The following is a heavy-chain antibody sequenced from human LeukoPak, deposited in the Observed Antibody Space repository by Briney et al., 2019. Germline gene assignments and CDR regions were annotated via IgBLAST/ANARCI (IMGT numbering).Heavy chain of an antibody. V-gene: IGHV3-74*01. Sequence: GRSLRLSCVSSGFIFTNYWMHWVRQVPGKGPVWVGRIDKEGSAAFYAESVKGRFTISRDNVKSTVYLQMNSLTAEDTAVYHCARGGYSGSYYRFDWGQGTLVTVSS. CDR2: IDKEGSAA. D-gene: IGHD1-26*01. CDR1: GFIFTNYW. J-gene: IGHJ4*02. CDR3: ARGGYSGSYYRFD.